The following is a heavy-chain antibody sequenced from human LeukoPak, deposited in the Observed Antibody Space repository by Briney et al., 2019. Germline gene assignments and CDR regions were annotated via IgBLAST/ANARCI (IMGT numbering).Heavy chain of an antibody. CDR1: GFTFGDYL. J-gene: IGHJ4*02. D-gene: IGHD6-19*01. Sequence: GGSLRLSCTASGFTFGDYLMSWSRQAPGKGLEWIGFISGGTTEYAASAKGRFTISRDDSTSIAYLQMNSLTTEDTAVYYCSRGSGWLSVYWGQGTLVTVSS. CDR3: SRGSGWLSVY. V-gene: IGHV3-49*03. CDR2: ISGGTT.